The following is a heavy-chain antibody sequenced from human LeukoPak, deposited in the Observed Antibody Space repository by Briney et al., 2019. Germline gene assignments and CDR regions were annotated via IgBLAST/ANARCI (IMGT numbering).Heavy chain of an antibody. CDR2: ISHSGNT. CDR1: GGSFRSFY. CDR3: ARRFTSGSFDY. D-gene: IGHD3-22*01. J-gene: IGHJ4*02. Sequence: PSETLSLTCTAYGGSFRSFYWSWIRQPPGKGLEWIGEISHSGNTNYNPSLKSRATLSVDTSNNQLSLSLTSVTAADMAVYYCARRFTSGSFDYWGQGTLATVSS. V-gene: IGHV4-34*01.